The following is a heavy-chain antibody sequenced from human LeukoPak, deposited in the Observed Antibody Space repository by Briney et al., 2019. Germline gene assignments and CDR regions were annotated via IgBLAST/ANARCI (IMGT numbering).Heavy chain of an antibody. CDR3: TTRSGFWSGSDY. CDR1: GFTFSGSA. J-gene: IGHJ4*02. D-gene: IGHD3-3*01. Sequence: GGSLRLSCAASGFTFSGSAMHWVRQASGKGLEWVGRIRSKANSYATAYAASVKGRFTISRDDSKNTLYLQMNSLKTEDTAVYYCTTRSGFWSGSDYWGQGTLVTVSS. CDR2: IRSKANSYAT. V-gene: IGHV3-73*01.